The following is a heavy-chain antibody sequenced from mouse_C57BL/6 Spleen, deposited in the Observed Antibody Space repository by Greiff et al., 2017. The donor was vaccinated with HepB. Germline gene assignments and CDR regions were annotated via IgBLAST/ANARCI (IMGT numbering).Heavy chain of an antibody. Sequence: EVQLQQSGAELVRPGASVKLSCTASGFNIKDDYMHWVKQRPEQGLEWIGWIDPENGDTEYASKFQGKATITADTSSNTAYLQLSSLTSEDTDVYYCTTQYYYGSSSFDYWGQGTTLTVSS. CDR2: IDPENGDT. V-gene: IGHV14-4*01. J-gene: IGHJ2*01. CDR1: GFNIKDDY. CDR3: TTQYYYGSSSFDY. D-gene: IGHD1-1*01.